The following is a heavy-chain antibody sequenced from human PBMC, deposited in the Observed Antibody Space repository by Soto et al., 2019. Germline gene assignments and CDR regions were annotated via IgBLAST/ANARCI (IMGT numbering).Heavy chain of an antibody. D-gene: IGHD5-12*01. V-gene: IGHV3-74*01. J-gene: IGHJ3*02. CDR3: ARGNLRAGDDAFDI. Sequence: GGSLRLSCAASGFTFSSYWMHWVRQAPGKGLVWVSRINSDGSSTSYADSVKGRFTISRDNAKNTLYLQMNSLRAEDTAVYYCARGNLRAGDDAFDIWGQGTMVTVSS. CDR2: INSDGSST. CDR1: GFTFSSYW.